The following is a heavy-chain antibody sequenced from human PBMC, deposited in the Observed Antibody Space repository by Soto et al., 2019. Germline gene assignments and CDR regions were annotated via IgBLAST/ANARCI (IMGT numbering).Heavy chain of an antibody. CDR1: GFTFDDYA. CDR2: VNWNSVKI. V-gene: IGHV3-9*01. Sequence: PGGSLRLSCAASGFTFDDYAMHWVRQAPGKGLEWVSGVNWNSVKIDYADSVKGRFTISRDNAKNSLYLQMNSLRPEDTAWYYCARDRHYGSGSYPDYWGQGTLVTV. J-gene: IGHJ4*02. CDR3: ARDRHYGSGSYPDY. D-gene: IGHD3-10*01.